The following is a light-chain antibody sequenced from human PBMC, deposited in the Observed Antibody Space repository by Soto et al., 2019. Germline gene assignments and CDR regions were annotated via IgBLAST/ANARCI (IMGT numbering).Light chain of an antibody. Sequence: DIQMKQSPSSLSASVGDRVIITCRASETIYTHLNCYQQKAGKAPKLLINGGSILQSGVPSRFSGSGYGTDFTLTISSLEPEDFATYYCQQSSRIPITFGQGARLEVK. CDR2: GGS. V-gene: IGKV1-39*01. CDR3: QQSSRIPIT. J-gene: IGKJ5*01. CDR1: ETIYTH.